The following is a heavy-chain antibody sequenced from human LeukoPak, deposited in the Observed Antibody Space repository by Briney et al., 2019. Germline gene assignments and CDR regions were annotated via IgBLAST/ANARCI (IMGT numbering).Heavy chain of an antibody. J-gene: IGHJ6*02. Sequence: GGSLRLSCAASGFTFSSYWMSWVRQAPGKGLEWVANIKQDGSEKYYVDSVKGRFTISRDNAKNSLYLQMNSLRAEDTAVYYCAREAIITMVRGDPGMDVWGQGTTVTASS. CDR3: AREAIITMVRGDPGMDV. V-gene: IGHV3-7*01. CDR2: IKQDGSEK. D-gene: IGHD3-10*01. CDR1: GFTFSSYW.